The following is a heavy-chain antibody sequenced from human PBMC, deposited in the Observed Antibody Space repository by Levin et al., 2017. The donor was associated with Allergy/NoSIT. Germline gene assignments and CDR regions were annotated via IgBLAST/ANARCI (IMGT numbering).Heavy chain of an antibody. CDR2: IWYDGSNK. J-gene: IGHJ4*02. Sequence: LSLTCAASGFTFSSYGMHWVRQAPGKGLEWVAVIWYDGSNKYYADSVKGRFTISRDNSKNTLYLQMNSLRAEDTAVYYCARGSYYDILTGYYIWGQGTLVTVSS. D-gene: IGHD3-9*01. V-gene: IGHV3-33*01. CDR1: GFTFSSYG. CDR3: ARGSYYDILTGYYI.